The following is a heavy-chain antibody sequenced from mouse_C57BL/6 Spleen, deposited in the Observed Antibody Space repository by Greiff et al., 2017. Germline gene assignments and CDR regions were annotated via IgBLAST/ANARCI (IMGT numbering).Heavy chain of an antibody. Sequence: QVQLQQPGAELVKPGASVKMSCKASGYTFTSYWITWVKQRPGQGLEWIGDIYPGSGSTNYNEKFKSKATLTVDTSSSTAYMQLSSLTSEDSAVYYCARDYYGSSEDPWFAYWGQGTLVTVSA. D-gene: IGHD1-1*01. J-gene: IGHJ3*01. CDR3: ARDYYGSSEDPWFAY. V-gene: IGHV1-55*01. CDR2: IYPGSGST. CDR1: GYTFTSYW.